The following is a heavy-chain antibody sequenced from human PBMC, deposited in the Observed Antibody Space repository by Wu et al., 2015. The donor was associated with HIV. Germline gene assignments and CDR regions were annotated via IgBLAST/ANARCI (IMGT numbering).Heavy chain of an antibody. Sequence: QVRLIQSGAEVRKPGASVKVSCKASGYTFTHYDINWVRQTFGQGLEWMGWMNPNSGNTGYRQRFQGRVTMTRDNSITTAYMELNRLTSEDTAIYYCAVLYDVEGDKAILDHWGQGTVVTVSS. J-gene: IGHJ4*02. V-gene: IGHV1-8*01. CDR3: AVLYDVEGDKAILDH. CDR2: MNPNSGNT. D-gene: IGHD3-16*01. CDR1: GYTFTHYD.